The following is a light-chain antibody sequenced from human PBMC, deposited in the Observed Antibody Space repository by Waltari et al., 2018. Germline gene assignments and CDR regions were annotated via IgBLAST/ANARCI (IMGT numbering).Light chain of an antibody. Sequence: QSALTQPASVSGSPGQSITISCTGTSSDVGGYDYVSWYQQHPGKAPKLMIYDVSKRPSRSSNRFSGSKSGNTAALTISGLQAEDEADYYCSSYTSSSTFFGGGTKLTVL. CDR3: SSYTSSSTF. V-gene: IGLV2-14*01. CDR1: SSDVGGYDY. CDR2: DVS. J-gene: IGLJ2*01.